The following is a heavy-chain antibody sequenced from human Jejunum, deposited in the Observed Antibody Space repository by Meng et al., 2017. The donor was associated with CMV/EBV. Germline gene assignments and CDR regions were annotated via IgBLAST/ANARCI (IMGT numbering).Heavy chain of an antibody. CDR3: ARRGRDYGDPPDY. V-gene: IGHV1-2*06. J-gene: IGHJ4*02. CDR1: GYPVTGYY. D-gene: IGHD4-17*01. CDR2: INPNNGDT. Sequence: QVQLVQSGAEVKKPGASVKVSCKASGYPVTGYYLHWVRQAPGQGLEWMGRINPNNGDTNYAQKFQGRVTMTTETSTNTAYMELRSLESDDTAVYYCARRGRDYGDPPDYWGQGTLVTVSS.